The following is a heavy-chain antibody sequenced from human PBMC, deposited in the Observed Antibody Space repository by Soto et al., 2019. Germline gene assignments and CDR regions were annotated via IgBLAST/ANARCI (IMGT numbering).Heavy chain of an antibody. CDR2: IYDSGST. J-gene: IGHJ5*02. Sequence: QVQLQESGPGLVKPSQTLSLTCSVSGASISSGDYYWSWIRQHPGKGLAWIGYIYDSGSTYYNPSLKSRVTISVDTSKNQFSLKLSSVTAADTAVYYCASIYDSSGYYYGNNWFDPWGQGTLVTVSS. V-gene: IGHV4-31*03. D-gene: IGHD3-22*01. CDR3: ASIYDSSGYYYGNNWFDP. CDR1: GASISSGDYY.